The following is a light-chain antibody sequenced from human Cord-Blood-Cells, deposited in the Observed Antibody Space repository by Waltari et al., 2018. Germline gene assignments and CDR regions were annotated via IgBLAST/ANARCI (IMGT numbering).Light chain of an antibody. CDR3: SSYTSSSTYV. Sequence: QSALTQPASVSGSPGQSITISCTGTSSDVGGYNYVSLYQQHPGKAPKPMIYDVSKRPSGVSNRFSGSKSGNTASLTISGLQAEDEADYYCSSYTSSSTYVFGTGTKVTVL. CDR2: DVS. CDR1: SSDVGGYNY. J-gene: IGLJ1*01. V-gene: IGLV2-14*01.